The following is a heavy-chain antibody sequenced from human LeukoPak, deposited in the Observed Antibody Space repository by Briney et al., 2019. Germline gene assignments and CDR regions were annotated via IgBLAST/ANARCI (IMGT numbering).Heavy chain of an antibody. CDR3: ARSELLWFGESAADY. CDR2: INPNSGGT. V-gene: IGHV1-2*02. J-gene: IGHJ4*02. D-gene: IGHD3-10*01. Sequence: ASVKVSCKASGYTFTGYYMHWVRQAPGQGLEWMGWINPNSGGTNYAQKFQGRVTMTRDTSISTAYMELSRLRSDDTAVYYCARSELLWFGESAADYWGQGTLVTVSS. CDR1: GYTFTGYY.